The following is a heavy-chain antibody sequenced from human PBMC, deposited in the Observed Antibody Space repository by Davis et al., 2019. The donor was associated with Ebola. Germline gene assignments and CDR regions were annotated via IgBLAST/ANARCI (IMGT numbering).Heavy chain of an antibody. CDR2: IIPTLDIA. CDR3: ARDKTAVAGTGGFDP. D-gene: IGHD6-19*01. Sequence: SVQVSCKASGGTFSSYAISWVRQAPGQGLEWMGRIIPTLDIANYAQKFQGRVTITADKSTSTAYMELSSLRSEDTAVYYCARDKTAVAGTGGFDPWGQGTLVTVSS. V-gene: IGHV1-69*04. CDR1: GGTFSSYA. J-gene: IGHJ5*02.